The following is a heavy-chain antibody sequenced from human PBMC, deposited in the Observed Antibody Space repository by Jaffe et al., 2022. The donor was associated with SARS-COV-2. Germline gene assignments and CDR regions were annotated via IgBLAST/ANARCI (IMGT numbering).Heavy chain of an antibody. CDR2: ITASGSVT. V-gene: IGHV3-23*01. Sequence: EVQLLESGGGLVQPGGSLRLSCAASGFTFNSYAMCWVRQAPGKGPEWVSSITASGSVTYYADSVKGRFTISRDNSKNTLFLQMNSLRAEDTAIYYCAQDVGSRPAVYWGQGTLVTVSS. CDR1: GFTFNSYA. J-gene: IGHJ4*02. D-gene: IGHD2-15*01. CDR3: AQDVGSRPAVY.